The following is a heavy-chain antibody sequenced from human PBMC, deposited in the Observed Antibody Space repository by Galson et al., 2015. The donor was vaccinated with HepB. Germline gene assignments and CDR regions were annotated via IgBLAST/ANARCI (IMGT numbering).Heavy chain of an antibody. CDR2: LSTFNGHT. Sequence: SCKASGYTFTSYGINWVRQAPGQGLEWMGWLSTFNGHTNFAQKLQGRVTMTTDTSTSTAYMELTSLRSDDTAVYYCAREFGPKGITMVRGVLNWFDPWGQGTLVTVSS. D-gene: IGHD3-10*01. CDR1: GYTFTSYG. J-gene: IGHJ5*02. V-gene: IGHV1-18*04. CDR3: AREFGPKGITMVRGVLNWFDP.